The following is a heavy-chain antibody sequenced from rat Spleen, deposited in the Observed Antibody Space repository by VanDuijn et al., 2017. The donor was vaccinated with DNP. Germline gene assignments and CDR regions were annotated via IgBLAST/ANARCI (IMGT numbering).Heavy chain of an antibody. CDR3: ARGVSSYYGYNSYWYFDF. CDR2: INYSGST. J-gene: IGHJ1*01. CDR1: GYSLTSNY. D-gene: IGHD1-9*01. Sequence: EVQLQESGPGLVKPSQSLSLTCSVTGYSLTSNYWAWIRKFPGNKMEWIGYINYSGSTGYNPSLKSRISITRDTSKNQFFLQLNSVTTEDTATYYCARGVSSYYGYNSYWYFDFWGPGTMVTVSS. V-gene: IGHV3-1*01.